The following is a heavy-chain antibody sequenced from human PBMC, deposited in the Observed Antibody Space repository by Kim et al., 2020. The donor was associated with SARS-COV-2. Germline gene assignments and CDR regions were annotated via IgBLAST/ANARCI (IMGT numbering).Heavy chain of an antibody. V-gene: IGHV3-30*03. CDR3: ARKIGASGYYYFDY. Sequence: GGSLRLSCAASGFTFSSSGMHWVRQAPGKGLEWVAFISYDGSNKYYADSVKGRFTISRDNSKNTLYLQMNSLRAEDTAVYYCARKIGASGYYYFDYWGQGTLVTVSS. CDR1: GFTFSSSG. CDR2: ISYDGSNK. J-gene: IGHJ4*02. D-gene: IGHD3-22*01.